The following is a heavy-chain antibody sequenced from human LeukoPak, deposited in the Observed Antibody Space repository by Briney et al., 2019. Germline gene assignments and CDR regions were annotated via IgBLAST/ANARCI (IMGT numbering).Heavy chain of an antibody. CDR2: IKQDGSEK. V-gene: IGHV3-7*01. CDR1: GFTFSSYW. Sequence: GGSLRLSCAASGFTFSSYWMSWVRQAPGKGLEWVANIKQDGSEKYYVDSVKGRFTISRDNAKNSLYLQMNSLRAEDTAVYYCARDYAYYDLWSVYYDQGVFDYWGQGTLVTVSS. J-gene: IGHJ4*02. CDR3: ARDYAYYDLWSVYYDQGVFDY. D-gene: IGHD3-3*01.